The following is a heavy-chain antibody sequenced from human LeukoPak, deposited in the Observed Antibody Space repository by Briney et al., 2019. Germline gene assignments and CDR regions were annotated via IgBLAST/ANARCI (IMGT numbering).Heavy chain of an antibody. V-gene: IGHV1-18*01. Sequence: ASVKVSCKASGYTFTSYGLSWVRQAPGQGLEWMGWISAYNGNTNYAQKLQRRVTMTNDTSTSTGYMELRRLRSDGTAVYYCARDARMAVAGTSGGGWFDPWGQGTLVTVSS. D-gene: IGHD6-19*01. CDR3: ARDARMAVAGTSGGGWFDP. CDR1: GYTFTSYG. CDR2: ISAYNGNT. J-gene: IGHJ5*02.